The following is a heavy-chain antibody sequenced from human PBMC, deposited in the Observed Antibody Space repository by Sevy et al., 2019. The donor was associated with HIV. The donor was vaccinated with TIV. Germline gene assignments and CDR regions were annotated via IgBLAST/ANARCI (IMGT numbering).Heavy chain of an antibody. Sequence: GGSLRLSCAASGFTFSVYWMTWVRQAPGKGLEWVATMKEDGSDKDYVDSVKGRFTISRDNAKNSLYLQMNSLGAEDTAVYYCVRKGVGGYSYSLDQWGLGTLVTVSS. CDR3: VRKGVGGYSYSLDQ. D-gene: IGHD5-18*01. CDR1: GFTFSVYW. CDR2: MKEDGSDK. V-gene: IGHV3-7*01. J-gene: IGHJ4*02.